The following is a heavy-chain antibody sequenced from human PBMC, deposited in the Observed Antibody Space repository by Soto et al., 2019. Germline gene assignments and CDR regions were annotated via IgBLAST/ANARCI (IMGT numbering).Heavy chain of an antibody. CDR2: IIPIFGTA. J-gene: IGHJ3*02. V-gene: IGHV1-69*01. CDR3: ARDLSVIYYDSSGLDAFDI. Sequence: SVKVSCKASGGTFSSYAISWVRQAPGQGLEWMGGIIPIFGTANYAQKFQGRVTITADESTSTAYMELSSLRSEDTAVYYCARDLSVIYYDSSGLDAFDIWGQGTMVTVSS. CDR1: GGTFSSYA. D-gene: IGHD3-22*01.